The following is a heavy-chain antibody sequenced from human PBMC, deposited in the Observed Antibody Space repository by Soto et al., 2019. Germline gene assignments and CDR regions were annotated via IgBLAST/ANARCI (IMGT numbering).Heavy chain of an antibody. J-gene: IGHJ4*02. V-gene: IGHV1-8*01. Sequence: QVQLVQSGAEVKKPGASVKVSCKASGYTFTSYDINWVRQATGQGLEWIGWMNPNSGNTGYTQKFQGRVTMTRNTSMITAYMELSSLRSEDTAVYYCARGDDILTGYYTYWGQGTLVTVSS. CDR3: ARGDDILTGYYTY. CDR2: MNPNSGNT. D-gene: IGHD3-9*01. CDR1: GYTFTSYD.